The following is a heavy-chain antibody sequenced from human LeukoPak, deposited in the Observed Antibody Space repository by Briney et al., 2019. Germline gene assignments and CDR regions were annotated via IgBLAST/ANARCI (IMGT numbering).Heavy chain of an antibody. CDR3: ARGSYYDSSGYYLEAFDI. V-gene: IGHV3-7*01. CDR1: GFTFSSYS. D-gene: IGHD3-22*01. CDR2: IKQDGSEK. J-gene: IGHJ3*02. Sequence: GGSLRLSCAASGFTFSSYSMNWVRQAPGKGLEWVANIKQDGSEKYYVDSVKGRFTISRDNAKNSLYLQMNSLRAEDTAVYYCARGSYYDSSGYYLEAFDIWGQGTMVTVSS.